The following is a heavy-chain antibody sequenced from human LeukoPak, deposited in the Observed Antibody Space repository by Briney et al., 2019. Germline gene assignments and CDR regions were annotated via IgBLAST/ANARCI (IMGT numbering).Heavy chain of an antibody. D-gene: IGHD3-10*01. Sequence: PGGSLRLSCAASGFTFSGSAMHWVRQASGKGLEWVGRIRSKANSYATAYAASVKGRFTISRDESKNTAYLQMNSLKTEDTAVYYCTRHNRYSGVFDYWGQGTLVTVSS. CDR2: IRSKANSYAT. V-gene: IGHV3-73*01. J-gene: IGHJ4*02. CDR3: TRHNRYSGVFDY. CDR1: GFTFSGSA.